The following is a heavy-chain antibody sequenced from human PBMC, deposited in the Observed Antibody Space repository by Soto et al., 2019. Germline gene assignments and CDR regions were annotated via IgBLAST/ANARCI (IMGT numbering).Heavy chain of an antibody. CDR1: GYTFTSYD. CDR3: ARGGGYYDFWSGYYKYYYYYGMDV. J-gene: IGHJ6*02. D-gene: IGHD3-3*01. V-gene: IGHV1-8*01. CDR2: MNPNSGNT. Sequence: ASVKVSCKASGYTFTSYDINWVRQATGQGLEWMGWMNPNSGNTGYAQKFQGRVTMTRNTSISTAYMELSSLRSEDTAVYYCARGGGYYDFWSGYYKYYYYYGMDVWGQGTTVTVSS.